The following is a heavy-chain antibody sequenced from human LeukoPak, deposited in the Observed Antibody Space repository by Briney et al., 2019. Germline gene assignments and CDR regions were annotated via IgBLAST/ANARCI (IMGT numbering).Heavy chain of an antibody. CDR3: AREYGDYSSYFDL. J-gene: IGHJ2*01. Sequence: PGGPLRLSCAASGFTFDDYGMSWVRQAPGKGLEWVTGITWNGASTGFADSVKGRFTISRDNAKNSLYLGMSSLRAEDTALYYCAREYGDYSSYFDLWGRGTLVTVSS. D-gene: IGHD4-17*01. CDR2: ITWNGAST. V-gene: IGHV3-20*04. CDR1: GFTFDDYG.